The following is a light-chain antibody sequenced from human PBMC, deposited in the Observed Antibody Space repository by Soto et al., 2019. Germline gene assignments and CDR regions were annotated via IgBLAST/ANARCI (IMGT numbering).Light chain of an antibody. Sequence: SYELTQPPSVSVSPGQTASITCSGDNLGDKYACWYQQKPVQSPVLVIYQDSKRPSGIPERFSGSNPVTTATLTISGTQAMDEADYSWQPLDSTTVVFGGGTKLT. V-gene: IGLV3-1*01. CDR1: NLGDKY. CDR2: QDS. CDR3: QPLDSTTVV. J-gene: IGLJ2*01.